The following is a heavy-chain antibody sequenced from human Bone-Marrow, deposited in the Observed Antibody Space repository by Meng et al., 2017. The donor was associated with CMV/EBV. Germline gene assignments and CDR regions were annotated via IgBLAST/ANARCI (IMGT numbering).Heavy chain of an antibody. CDR3: AKEFRYCSSTSC. J-gene: IGHJ4*02. D-gene: IGHD2-2*01. CDR1: GFTFSSYG. CDR2: IRYDGSNK. V-gene: IGHV3-30*02. Sequence: GESLKISCAASGFTFSSYGMHWVRQAPGKGLEWVAFIRYDGSNKYYADSVKGRFTISRDNSKNTLYLQMNSLRAEDTAVYYCAKEFRYCSSTSCWGQGTLVTV.